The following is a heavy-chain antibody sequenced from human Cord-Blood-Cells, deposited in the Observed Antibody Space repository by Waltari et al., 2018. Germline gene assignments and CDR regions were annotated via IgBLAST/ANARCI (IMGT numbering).Heavy chain of an antibody. J-gene: IGHJ6*02. CDR2: INPNSGGT. CDR1: GYTFTAYD. CDR3: ARGGRSSGYYYYGMDV. Sequence: QVQLVQSGAEVQKPGASVKVSCQASGYTFTAYDMHWVRQAPGQGLEWMRWINPNSGGTNYAQKFQGWVTMTRDTSISTAYMELSRLRSDDTAVYYCARGGRSSGYYYYGMDVWGQGTTVTVSS. V-gene: IGHV1-2*04. D-gene: IGHD6-19*01.